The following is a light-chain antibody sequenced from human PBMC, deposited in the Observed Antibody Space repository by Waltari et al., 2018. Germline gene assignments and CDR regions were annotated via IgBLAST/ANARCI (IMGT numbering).Light chain of an antibody. CDR2: SND. J-gene: IGLJ3*02. CDR1: SSNIGRDT. V-gene: IGLV1-44*01. Sequence: QSVLTQPPSASGTPGQRVTITCSGSSSNIGRDTVNWYQHLPGTAPKLLIYSNDQRPSGVPDRFSGSKSGTSAARAISGLQSEAEADYYCAAWEGSLSGWVFGGGTKLTVL. CDR3: AAWEGSLSGWV.